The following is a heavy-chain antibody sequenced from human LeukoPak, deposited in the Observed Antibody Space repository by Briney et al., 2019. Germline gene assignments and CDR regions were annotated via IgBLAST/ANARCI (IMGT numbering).Heavy chain of an antibody. CDR2: ISYDGSNK. CDR3: AKDPRGGYSGSRYFDY. Sequence: GGSLRLSCAASGFTFSSYAMHWVRQAPGKGLEWVAVISYDGSNKYYADSVKGRFTISRDNSKNTLYLQMNSLRAEDTAVYYCAKDPRGGYSGSRYFDYWGQGTLVTVSS. V-gene: IGHV3-30-3*01. D-gene: IGHD1-26*01. J-gene: IGHJ4*02. CDR1: GFTFSSYA.